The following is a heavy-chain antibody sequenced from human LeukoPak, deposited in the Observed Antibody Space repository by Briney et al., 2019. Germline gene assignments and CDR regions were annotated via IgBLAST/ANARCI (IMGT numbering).Heavy chain of an antibody. CDR1: GFTVSSNY. D-gene: IGHD5-12*01. CDR3: ARIVATILGNWFDP. V-gene: IGHV3-66*02. J-gene: IGHJ5*02. Sequence: PGGSLRLSCAASGFTVSSNYMSWVRQAAGKGLEWVSVIYSGGSPYYADSVKGRFTISRDNSKNTLYLQMNSLRAEDTAVYYCARIVATILGNWFDPWGQGTLVTVSS. CDR2: IYSGGSP.